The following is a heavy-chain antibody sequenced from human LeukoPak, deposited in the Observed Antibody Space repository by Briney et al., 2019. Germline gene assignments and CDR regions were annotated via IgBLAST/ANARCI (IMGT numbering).Heavy chain of an antibody. CDR2: ISYTGTT. Sequence: SETLSLTFDVSGASISNKFWSWIRHPPGKGLEWIGYISYTGTTYYNPSLQSRVTISVDTSKNQLSLKVTSMTAADTAVYYCARDTSGYYGRYEHWGQGTLVTVSS. D-gene: IGHD3-3*01. CDR3: ARDTSGYYGRYEH. V-gene: IGHV4-59*01. J-gene: IGHJ4*02. CDR1: GASISNKF.